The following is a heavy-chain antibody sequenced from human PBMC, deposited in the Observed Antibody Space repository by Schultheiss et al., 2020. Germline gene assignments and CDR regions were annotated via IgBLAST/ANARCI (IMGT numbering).Heavy chain of an antibody. J-gene: IGHJ4*02. CDR3: AKENGRGEYCSGGSCPFDY. Sequence: GGSLRLSCAASGFTFSSYDMHWVRQATGEGLEWVSAIGTTGDTYYPGSVKGRFTISRENAKNSLYLQINSLRAEDTAVYYCAKENGRGEYCSGGSCPFDYWGQGTLVTVSS. CDR1: GFTFSSYD. CDR2: IGTTGDT. V-gene: IGHV3-13*01. D-gene: IGHD2-15*01.